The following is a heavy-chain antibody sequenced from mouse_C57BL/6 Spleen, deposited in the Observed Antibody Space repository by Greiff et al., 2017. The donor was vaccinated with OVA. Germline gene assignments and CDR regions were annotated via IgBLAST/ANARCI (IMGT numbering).Heavy chain of an antibody. CDR2: IDPSDSET. Sequence: VQLQQPGAELVRPGSSVKLSCKASGYTFTSYWMHWVKQRPIQGLEWIGDIDPSDSETHYNQKFKDKATLTVDKTSSTAYMQLSSLTSEDSAVYDGASNSSSYTYYAMEYWGQGTTVTVSS. D-gene: IGHD3-2*02. CDR3: ASNSSSYTYYAMEY. V-gene: IGHV1-52*01. J-gene: IGHJ4*01. CDR1: GYTFTSYW.